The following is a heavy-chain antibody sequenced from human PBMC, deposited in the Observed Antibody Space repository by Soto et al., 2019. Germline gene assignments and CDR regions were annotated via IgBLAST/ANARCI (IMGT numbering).Heavy chain of an antibody. V-gene: IGHV4-59*01. CDR1: GGSISSYY. CDR3: ARAFSGYDHDAFDI. J-gene: IGHJ3*02. Sequence: SETLSLTCTVSGGSISSYYWSWIRQPPGKGLEWIGYIYYSGSTNYNPSLKSRVTISVDTSKNQFSLKLSSVTAADTAVYYCARAFSGYDHDAFDISGQVTMVTVSS. CDR2: IYYSGST. D-gene: IGHD5-12*01.